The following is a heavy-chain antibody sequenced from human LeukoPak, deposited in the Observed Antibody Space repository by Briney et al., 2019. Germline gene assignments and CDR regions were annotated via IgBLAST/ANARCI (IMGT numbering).Heavy chain of an antibody. D-gene: IGHD6-19*01. Sequence: PGGSLRLSCAASGFSVSSNYMNWVRQAPGKGLEWVSLINSDDNTYYADSVKGRFTISRDSSKNTLYLQMNSLRAEDTAMYYCARVGIAVAGTMDFDYWGQGTLVTVSS. CDR2: INSDDNT. CDR1: GFSVSSNY. V-gene: IGHV3-53*01. CDR3: ARVGIAVAGTMDFDY. J-gene: IGHJ4*02.